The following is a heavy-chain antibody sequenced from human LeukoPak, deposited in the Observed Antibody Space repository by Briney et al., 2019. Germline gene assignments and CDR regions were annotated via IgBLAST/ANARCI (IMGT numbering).Heavy chain of an antibody. D-gene: IGHD5-12*01. Sequence: GGSLRLSCAASGFTFSSYWMSWVRQAPGKGLEWVSYISSSGSTIYYADSVKGRFTISRDNAKNSLYLQMSSLRAEDTAVYYCARVDIVATITVDYYYGMDVWGQGTTVTVSS. CDR1: GFTFSSYW. CDR2: ISSSGSTI. CDR3: ARVDIVATITVDYYYGMDV. V-gene: IGHV3-48*04. J-gene: IGHJ6*02.